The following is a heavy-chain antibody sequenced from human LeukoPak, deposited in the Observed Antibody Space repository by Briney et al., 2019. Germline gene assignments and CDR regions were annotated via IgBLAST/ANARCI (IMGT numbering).Heavy chain of an antibody. CDR2: IIPILGVA. Sequence: ASVKVSCKASGGTFSSYAISWVRQAPRQGLEWMGRIIPILGVANYAQKFQGRVTITADKSTSPAYMELSSMRAEDTAVYYCARLVGANGGTYWGQGTLVTVSS. D-gene: IGHD1-26*01. CDR1: GGTFSSYA. V-gene: IGHV1-69*04. CDR3: ARLVGANGGTY. J-gene: IGHJ4*02.